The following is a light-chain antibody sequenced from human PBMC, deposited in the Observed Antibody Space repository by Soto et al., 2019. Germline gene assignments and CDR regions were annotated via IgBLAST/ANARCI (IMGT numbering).Light chain of an antibody. J-gene: IGKJ1*01. V-gene: IGKV3-15*01. CDR3: QQYNNWPRT. CDR2: GAS. Sequence: EIVLTQSPGTLSLSPGERATLSCRASQSVSSSYLAWYQLKPGQAPRLLIYGASTRATDIPARFSGSGSGTEFTLTISSLQSEDFAVYSCQQYNNWPRTFGQGTKVEIK. CDR1: QSVSSSY.